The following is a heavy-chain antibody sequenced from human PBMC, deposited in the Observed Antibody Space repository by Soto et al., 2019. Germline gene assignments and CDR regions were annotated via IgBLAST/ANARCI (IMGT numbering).Heavy chain of an antibody. Sequence: GGSLRLSCAASGFTFSSYCMHWVRQAPGKGLEWVAFIGSGGSNKYYADSVKGRFTISRDNSKNTLYLQMNSLRAEDTAVYYCAKSITARPFDYWGQGALVTVSS. J-gene: IGHJ4*02. CDR1: GFTFSSYC. D-gene: IGHD6-6*01. CDR3: AKSITARPFDY. V-gene: IGHV3-30*02. CDR2: IGSGGSNK.